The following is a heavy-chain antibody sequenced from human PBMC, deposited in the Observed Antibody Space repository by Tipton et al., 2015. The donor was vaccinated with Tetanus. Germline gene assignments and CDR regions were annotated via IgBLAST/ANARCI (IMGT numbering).Heavy chain of an antibody. Sequence: TLSLTCIVSGGSMSTSGHYGAWVRQSPGQGLEWIGSLSYSGRTYYNPSLKSRVTMSVDTSKKDFSVRLRSVTAADTAVYYCARLREIVSRSGWDFDYWGQGILVIVSS. CDR1: GGSMSTSGHY. CDR2: LSYSGRT. D-gene: IGHD5/OR15-5a*01. V-gene: IGHV4-39*02. CDR3: ARLREIVSRSGWDFDY. J-gene: IGHJ4*02.